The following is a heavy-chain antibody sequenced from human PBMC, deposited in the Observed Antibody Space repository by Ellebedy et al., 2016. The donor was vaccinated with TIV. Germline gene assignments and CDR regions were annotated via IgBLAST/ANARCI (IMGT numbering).Heavy chain of an antibody. CDR3: ARHVPGVAGTAFDI. CDR2: LYYSVNT. CDR1: GASISSYY. Sequence: MPSETLSLTCTVSGASISSYYWSWIRQPPGNALEWIGYLYYSVNTYYNPSLKSRITMSIDTSKNQLSLKLTSVSAADTAVFYCARHVPGVAGTAFDIWGLGTLVTVSS. V-gene: IGHV4-59*08. J-gene: IGHJ3*02. D-gene: IGHD6-19*01.